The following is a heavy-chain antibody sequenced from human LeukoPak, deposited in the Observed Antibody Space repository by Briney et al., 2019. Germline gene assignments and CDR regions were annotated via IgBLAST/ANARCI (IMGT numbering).Heavy chain of an antibody. Sequence: PGGSLRLSCAASGFTFSSYAMSWVRQAPGKGLEWVSGISGSGGRTYYADSVKGRFTISRDNSKNTLYMQMNSLRAEDTAVYYCAKRMVRGVIITLNAFDFWGQGTMVTVSS. J-gene: IGHJ3*01. CDR3: AKRMVRGVIITLNAFDF. D-gene: IGHD3-10*01. CDR1: GFTFSSYA. CDR2: ISGSGGRT. V-gene: IGHV3-23*01.